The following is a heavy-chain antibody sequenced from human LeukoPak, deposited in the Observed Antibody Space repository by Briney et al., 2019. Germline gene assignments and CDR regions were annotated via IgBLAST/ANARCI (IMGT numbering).Heavy chain of an antibody. J-gene: IGHJ3*02. D-gene: IGHD1-26*01. V-gene: IGHV3-23*01. CDR2: ISSSGYNT. CDR1: GFTFSNYA. CDR3: ARGVGATGFDDGFDI. Sequence: GGSLRLSCAASGFTFSNYAMSWVRQAPGKGLEWVSSISSSGYNTYSVDSVKGRFTISRDKATNSLDLQMNSLRVEDTAVYYCARGVGATGFDDGFDIWGPGTMVTVSS.